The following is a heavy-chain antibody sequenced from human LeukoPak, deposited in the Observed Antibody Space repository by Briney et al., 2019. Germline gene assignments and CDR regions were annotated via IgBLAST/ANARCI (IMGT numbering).Heavy chain of an antibody. Sequence: GGSLRLSCAASGFTFNNYAMGWARQAPGKGLDWVSGIGAGGDSTFYPDSVRGRFTISRDNSKNTLYLQMNSLRAEDTAVYYCATSRDYYDSNGYYPYYFDYWGQGTLVTVSS. V-gene: IGHV3-23*01. CDR1: GFTFNNYA. CDR2: IGAGGDST. J-gene: IGHJ4*02. CDR3: ATSRDYYDSNGYYPYYFDY. D-gene: IGHD3-22*01.